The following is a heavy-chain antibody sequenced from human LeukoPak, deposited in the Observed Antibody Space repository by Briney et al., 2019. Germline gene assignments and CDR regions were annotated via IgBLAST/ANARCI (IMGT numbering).Heavy chain of an antibody. CDR2: IYYSGST. Sequence: PSETLSLTCTVSGGSISSSSYYWGWIRQPPGKGLEWIGSIYYSGSTYYNPSLKSRVTISVDTSKNQFSLKLSSVTAADTAVYYCARLRRHELYCSSTSCWSTFDPWGQGTLVTVSS. D-gene: IGHD2-2*01. V-gene: IGHV4-39*01. J-gene: IGHJ5*02. CDR1: GGSISSSSYY. CDR3: ARLRRHELYCSSTSCWSTFDP.